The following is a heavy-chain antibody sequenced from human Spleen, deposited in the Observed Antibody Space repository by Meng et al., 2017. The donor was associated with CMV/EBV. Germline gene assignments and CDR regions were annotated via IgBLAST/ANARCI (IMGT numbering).Heavy chain of an antibody. CDR1: GFPFSSYD. CDR2: ISYDGSNK. CDR3: ASLYPGDY. D-gene: IGHD3-10*01. Sequence: QVQLGESWGGVVQPVMSSRLSCCASGFPFSSYDLHWVRQAPGKGLEWVAVISYDGSNKYYADSVKGRFTISRDNSKNTLYLQMNSLRAEDTAVYYCASLYPGDYWGQGTLVTVSS. V-gene: IGHV3-30-3*01. J-gene: IGHJ4*02.